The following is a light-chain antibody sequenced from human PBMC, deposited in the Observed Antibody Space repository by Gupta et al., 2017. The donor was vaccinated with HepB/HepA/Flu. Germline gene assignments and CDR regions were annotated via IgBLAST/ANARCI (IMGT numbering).Light chain of an antibody. Sequence: IVLTQSPATLSLSPGERATLSCRASQSVVTYLAWYHQRPGQPPRLLIYDASKRATGVPARFRGSGSGTDFTLTIDSLEPEDLGIYYCQQRSSWPPVSFGQGTKMEIK. V-gene: IGKV3-11*01. CDR3: QQRSSWPPVS. J-gene: IGKJ2*01. CDR2: DAS. CDR1: QSVVTY.